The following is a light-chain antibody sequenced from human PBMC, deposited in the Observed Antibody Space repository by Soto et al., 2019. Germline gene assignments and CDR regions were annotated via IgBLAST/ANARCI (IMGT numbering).Light chain of an antibody. CDR2: DTS. V-gene: IGKV3-15*01. CDR1: QFVSSR. J-gene: IGKJ1*01. CDR3: QEYIQWPPGM. Sequence: DIVVTQSPATLSASPGERVTLSCRASQFVSSRLAWYQQRPGQVPRLLIYDTSTRAPGISARFSGSGSGTEFTLTICSLQSADVAVYYCQEYIQWPPGMFGPGTTVDIK.